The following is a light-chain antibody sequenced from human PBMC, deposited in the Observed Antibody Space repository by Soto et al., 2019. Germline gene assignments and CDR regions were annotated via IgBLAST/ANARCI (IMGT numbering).Light chain of an antibody. CDR1: QSVSSGY. CDR3: QQYARPPT. V-gene: IGKV3-20*01. CDR2: SAS. Sequence: IVLTQSAGTLSLSPGERSTLSCRARQSVSSGYLAWYQQKPGQAPRLLIYSASSRAPGIPDRFSGSGSETDSTLTISRLEPEDYAVYYCQQYARPPTFGGGTKVDIK. J-gene: IGKJ4*01.